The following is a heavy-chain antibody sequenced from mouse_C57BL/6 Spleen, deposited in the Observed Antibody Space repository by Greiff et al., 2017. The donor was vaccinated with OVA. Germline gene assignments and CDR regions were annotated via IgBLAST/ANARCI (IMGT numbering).Heavy chain of an antibody. CDR3: ASGSSYVWYFDV. D-gene: IGHD1-1*01. CDR2: IDPEDGET. Sequence: VHVKQSGAELVKPGASVKLSCTASGFNIKDYYMHWVKQRTEQGLEWIGRIDPEDGETKYAPKFQGKATITADTSSNTAYLQLSSLTSEDTAVYYCASGSSYVWYFDVWGTGTTVTVSS. CDR1: GFNIKDYY. V-gene: IGHV14-2*01. J-gene: IGHJ1*03.